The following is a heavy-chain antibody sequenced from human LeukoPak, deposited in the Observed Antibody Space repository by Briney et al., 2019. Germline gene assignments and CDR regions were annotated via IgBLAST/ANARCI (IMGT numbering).Heavy chain of an antibody. J-gene: IGHJ5*02. CDR3: ARARITMVRGVIIHRFDP. Sequence: ASVEVSCKASGYTFTGYYMHWVRQAPGQGLEWRGWINPNSGGTNYAQKFQGRVTMSRDTSIRTDYMELRRQRSDDTAVYYCARARITMVRGVIIHRFDPWGQGTLVTVSS. D-gene: IGHD3-10*01. CDR2: INPNSGGT. V-gene: IGHV1-2*02. CDR1: GYTFTGYY.